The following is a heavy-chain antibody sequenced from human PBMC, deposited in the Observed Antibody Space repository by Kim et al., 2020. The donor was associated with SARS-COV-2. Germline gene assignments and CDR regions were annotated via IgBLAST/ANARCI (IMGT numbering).Heavy chain of an antibody. D-gene: IGHD3-10*01. CDR2: LIPSFGKV. CDR3: ARKYGAGSALDV. J-gene: IGHJ6*02. Sequence: SVKVSCKASGGIFNTYGFNWVRQAPGQGLEWMGGLIPSFGKVNYAQKFEGRVTIYADDSTSTGYMELSSLRSDDTAVYYCARKYGAGSALDVWGQGTTVTVSS. V-gene: IGHV1-69*13. CDR1: GGIFNTYG.